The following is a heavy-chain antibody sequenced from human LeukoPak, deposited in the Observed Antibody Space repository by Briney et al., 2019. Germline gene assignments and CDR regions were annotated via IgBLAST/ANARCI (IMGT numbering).Heavy chain of an antibody. CDR1: GYTFTSYG. Sequence: ASVKVSCKASGYTFTSYGISWVRQAPGQGLEWMGWISAYNGNTNYAQKLQGRVTMTTDTSTSTAYMELRSLRSDDTAVYYCARAPHGSGSYYPSDYWGQGTLVTVSS. CDR2: ISAYNGNT. V-gene: IGHV1-18*01. CDR3: ARAPHGSGSYYPSDY. J-gene: IGHJ4*02. D-gene: IGHD3-10*01.